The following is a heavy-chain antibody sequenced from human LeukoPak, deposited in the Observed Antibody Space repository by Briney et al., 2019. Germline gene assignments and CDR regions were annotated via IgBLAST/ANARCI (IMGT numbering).Heavy chain of an antibody. Sequence: GESLKISCKGSGYSFTSYWIGWVRQMPGKGLEWMGIIYPADSDIRYSPSFQGQVTISADKSISTVYLQWSSLKASDTAMYYCARQEYCSGGSCYTWFDPWGQGTLVTVSS. D-gene: IGHD2-15*01. CDR3: ARQEYCSGGSCYTWFDP. CDR2: IYPADSDI. J-gene: IGHJ5*02. CDR1: GYSFTSYW. V-gene: IGHV5-51*01.